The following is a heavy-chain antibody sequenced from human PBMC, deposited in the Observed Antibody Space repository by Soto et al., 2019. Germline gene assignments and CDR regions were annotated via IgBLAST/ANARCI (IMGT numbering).Heavy chain of an antibody. CDR2: IFYSGTT. V-gene: IGHV4-39*01. J-gene: IGHJ5*02. Sequence: QLQLQESGPGLVKPSETLSLTCSLSGGAISDARFYWGWIRQTPGKGLEWIGSIFYSGTTFFNPALQSRVTISVDTSVNQVSLKLTSVTAADTALYFCARQKWEQPKWFDRWGQGTLVTVSS. CDR1: GGAISDARFY. D-gene: IGHD1-26*01. CDR3: ARQKWEQPKWFDR.